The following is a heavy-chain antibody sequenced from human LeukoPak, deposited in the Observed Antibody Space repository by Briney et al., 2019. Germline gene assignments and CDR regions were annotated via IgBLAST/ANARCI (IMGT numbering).Heavy chain of an antibody. CDR2: ISYDGSNK. D-gene: IGHD2-15*01. Sequence: GRSLRLSCAASGFTFSSYGMHWVRQAPGKGLEWVAVISYDGSNKYYADSVKGRFTISRDNSKNTLYLQMNSLRAEDTAIYYCAKGLVGYCSGGSCYIDYWGQGTLVTVSS. CDR1: GFTFSSYG. CDR3: AKGLVGYCSGGSCYIDY. V-gene: IGHV3-30*18. J-gene: IGHJ4*02.